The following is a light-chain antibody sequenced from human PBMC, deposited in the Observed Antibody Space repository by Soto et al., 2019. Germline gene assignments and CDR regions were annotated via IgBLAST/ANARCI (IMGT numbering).Light chain of an antibody. V-gene: IGKV3-11*01. CDR2: DAS. J-gene: IGKJ5*01. CDR3: QQRSNWPSIT. CDR1: QSVGSD. Sequence: EIVMTQSPATLSVSPGERATLSCRASQSVGSDLAWYQQKPGQAPRLLIYDASNRATGIPARFSGSGSGTDFTLTINSLEPEDSAVYYCQQRSNWPSITCGQGTRREIK.